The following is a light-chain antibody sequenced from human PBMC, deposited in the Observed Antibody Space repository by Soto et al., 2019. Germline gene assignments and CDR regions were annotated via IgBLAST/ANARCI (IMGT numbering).Light chain of an antibody. CDR3: QEYGGSPT. V-gene: IGKV3-20*01. J-gene: IGKJ1*01. CDR1: QSVSSSY. Sequence: EIVLTQSPGTLSLSPGERATLSCRASQSVSSSYLVWYQQKPGQAPRLLIYGRSSRATGIPDRFSGSGSGTDFTLTISRLEPEGFAVYFCQEYGGSPTFGQGTKVEIK. CDR2: GRS.